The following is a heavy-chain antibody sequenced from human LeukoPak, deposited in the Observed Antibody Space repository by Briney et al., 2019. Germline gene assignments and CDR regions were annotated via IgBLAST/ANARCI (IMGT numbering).Heavy chain of an antibody. CDR2: ISSDGSSK. Sequence: GKSLRLSCAASGFTFSSYDMHWLRQAPGKGLEWVAVISSDGSSKYYIDSVKGRFTISRDNSKNTLFLQMNSLRAEDTAVYYCARGENSKTYPVSGYWGQGTLVTVSS. V-gene: IGHV3-30*03. D-gene: IGHD2/OR15-2a*01. J-gene: IGHJ4*02. CDR1: GFTFSSYD. CDR3: ARGENSKTYPVSGY.